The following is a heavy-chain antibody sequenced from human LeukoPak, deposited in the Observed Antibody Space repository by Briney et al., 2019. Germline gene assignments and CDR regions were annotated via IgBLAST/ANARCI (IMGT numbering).Heavy chain of an antibody. D-gene: IGHD1-26*01. Sequence: ASVKVSCKASGYSFTNYDINWVRQATGQGLEWMGWMNPKSGDTGYSQKFQGRVFITRDTSINTVYMELSSLGSDDTAVYYCARPLGGSPYDAFDIWGQGTMVTVSS. CDR3: ARPLGGSPYDAFDI. CDR1: GYSFTNYD. V-gene: IGHV1-8*03. J-gene: IGHJ3*02. CDR2: MNPKSGDT.